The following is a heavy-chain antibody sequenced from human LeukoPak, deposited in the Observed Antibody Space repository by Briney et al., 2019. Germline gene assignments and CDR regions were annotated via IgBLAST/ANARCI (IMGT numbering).Heavy chain of an antibody. J-gene: IGHJ5*02. D-gene: IGHD2-8*01. CDR3: ARDRDIVLMAT. CDR2: ISYDGSNK. V-gene: IGHV3-30-3*01. Sequence: GGSLRLSCAASGFTFSSYAMHWVRQAPGKGLEWVAVISYDGSNKYYADSVKGRFTISRDNSKNTLYLQMNGLRAEDTAVYYCARDRDIVLMATWGQGTLVTVSS. CDR1: GFTFSSYA.